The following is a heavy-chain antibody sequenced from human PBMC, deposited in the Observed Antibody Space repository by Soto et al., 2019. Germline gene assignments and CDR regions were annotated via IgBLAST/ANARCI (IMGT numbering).Heavy chain of an antibody. J-gene: IGHJ6*02. V-gene: IGHV5-10-1*01. Sequence: PGESLKISCKGSGYSFTSYWISWVRQMPGKGLEWMGRIDPSDSYTNYSPSFQGHVTISADKSISTAYLQWSSLKASGTAMYYCARHVIAAAGTFPKYDYYGMDVWGQGTTVTVS. CDR1: GYSFTSYW. CDR3: ARHVIAAAGTFPKYDYYGMDV. CDR2: IDPSDSYT. D-gene: IGHD6-13*01.